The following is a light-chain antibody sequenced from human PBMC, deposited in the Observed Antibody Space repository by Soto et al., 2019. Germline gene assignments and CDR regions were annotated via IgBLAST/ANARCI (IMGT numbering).Light chain of an antibody. J-gene: IGKJ5*01. CDR3: QQYGSSIT. Sequence: EIELSQSPGALSLSPGERVTLSCRASQSFNSIYLAWYQQKPGQTPRLLIYGASSRATGIPDRFSGSGSGTDFTLTISRLEPEDFAVYYCQQYGSSITFGQGTRLAI. CDR1: QSFNSIY. CDR2: GAS. V-gene: IGKV3-20*01.